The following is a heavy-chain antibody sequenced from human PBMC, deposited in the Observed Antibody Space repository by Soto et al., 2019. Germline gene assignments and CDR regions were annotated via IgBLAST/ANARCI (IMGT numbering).Heavy chain of an antibody. D-gene: IGHD6-19*01. V-gene: IGHV3-30-3*01. CDR1: GFTFSSYA. CDR3: ARDPEQWLVDIDY. Sequence: QVQLVESGGGVVQPGRSLRLSCAASGFTFSSYAMHWVRQAPGKGLEWVAVISYDGSNKYYADSVKGRFTISRDNSKNTLYLQMNSLRAEDTAVYYCARDPEQWLVDIDYWGQGTLVTVSS. CDR2: ISYDGSNK. J-gene: IGHJ4*02.